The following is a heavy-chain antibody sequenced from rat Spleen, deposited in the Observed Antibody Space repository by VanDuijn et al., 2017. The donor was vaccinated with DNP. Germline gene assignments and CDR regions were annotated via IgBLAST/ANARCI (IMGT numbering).Heavy chain of an antibody. CDR3: ARHLIYYYSSSPGCAMDA. V-gene: IGHV5S13*01. J-gene: IGHJ4*01. D-gene: IGHD1-2*01. Sequence: EVQLVESGGGLVQPGRSLKLSCAASGFTFSNYGMAWVRQAPTKGLEWVASITTGGGHTYYRDSVKGRFTISRDNAKNTQYLQMDSLRSEDTATYYCARHLIYYYSSSPGCAMDAWGQGTSVTVSS. CDR1: GFTFSNYG. CDR2: ITTGGGHT.